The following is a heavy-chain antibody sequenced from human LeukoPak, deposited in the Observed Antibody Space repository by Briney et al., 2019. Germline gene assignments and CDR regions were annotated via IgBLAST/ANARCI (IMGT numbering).Heavy chain of an antibody. CDR1: GGSISSSSYY. CDR2: IYYSGST. CDR3: ARGGRFLEWPTPYYFDY. V-gene: IGHV4-39*01. D-gene: IGHD3-3*01. Sequence: SETLSLTCTVSGGSISSSSYYWGWIRQPPGKGLEWIGSIYYSGSTYYNPSLKSRVTISVDTSKNQFSLKLSSVTAADTAVYYCARGGRFLEWPTPYYFDYWGQGTLVIVSS. J-gene: IGHJ4*02.